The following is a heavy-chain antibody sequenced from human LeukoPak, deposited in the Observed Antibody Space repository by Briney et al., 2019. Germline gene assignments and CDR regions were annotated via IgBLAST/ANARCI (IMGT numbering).Heavy chain of an antibody. CDR2: IIPILGIA. V-gene: IGHV1-69*04. CDR1: GGTFSSYA. J-gene: IGHJ4*02. D-gene: IGHD5-18*01. CDR3: ARDPTAMVKTFDY. Sequence: SVKVSCKASGGTFSSYAISWVRQAPGQGLEWMGRIIPILGIANYAQKFQGRVTITADKSTSTAYMELSSLRSEDTAVYYCARDPTAMVKTFDYWGQGTLVTVSP.